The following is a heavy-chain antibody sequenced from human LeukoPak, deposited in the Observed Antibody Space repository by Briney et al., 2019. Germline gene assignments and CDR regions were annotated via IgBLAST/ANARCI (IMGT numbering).Heavy chain of an antibody. CDR1: GFTFSSYS. D-gene: IGHD5-18*01. J-gene: IGHJ5*02. CDR2: ISSSSSYI. CDR3: ARRDTAMGMRWFDP. V-gene: IGHV3-21*01. Sequence: SGGSLRLSCAASGFTFSSYSMNWVRQAPGKGLEWVSSISSSSSYIYYADSVKGRFTISRDNAKNSLYLQMNSLRAEDTAVYYCARRDTAMGMRWFDPWGQGTLVTVSS.